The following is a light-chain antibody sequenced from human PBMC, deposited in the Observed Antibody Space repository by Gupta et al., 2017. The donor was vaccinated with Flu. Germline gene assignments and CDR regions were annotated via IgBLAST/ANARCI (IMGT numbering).Light chain of an antibody. V-gene: IGKV3-20*01. Sequence: IVLPKSPGPLPLSHGERATLSCRASQSVSSDYLAWYQQKPGQAPRLLIHGASTRATGIPDRFSVSGSGTDFILTISRLEPEDFAVYYCQQHGSSPPFTFGPGTRVDIK. J-gene: IGKJ3*01. CDR3: QQHGSSPPFT. CDR1: QSVSSDY. CDR2: GAS.